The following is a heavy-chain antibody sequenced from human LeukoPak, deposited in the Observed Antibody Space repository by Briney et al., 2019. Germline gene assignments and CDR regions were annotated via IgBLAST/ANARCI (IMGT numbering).Heavy chain of an antibody. CDR2: IKEDGSEK. CDR1: GLTFNNYW. V-gene: IGHV3-7*01. J-gene: IGHJ4*02. CDR3: AKQWLAHSFDY. D-gene: IGHD6-19*01. Sequence: PGGSLRLSCAASGLTFNNYWVAWVRQAPGKGLEWVANIKEDGSEKNYVDSVKGRFTISRDNAQSSLYLQMSSLRAADTAVYYCAKQWLAHSFDYWGQGTLVTVSS.